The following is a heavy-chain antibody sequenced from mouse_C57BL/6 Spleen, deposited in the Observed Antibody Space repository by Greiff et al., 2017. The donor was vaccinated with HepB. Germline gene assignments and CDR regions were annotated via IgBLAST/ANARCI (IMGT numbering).Heavy chain of an antibody. CDR1: GFTFSDYG. CDR2: ISSGSSTI. V-gene: IGHV5-17*01. J-gene: IGHJ4*01. D-gene: IGHD4-1*01. Sequence: DVHLVESGGGLVKPGGSLKLSCAASGFTFSDYGMHWVRQAPEKGLEWVAYISSGSSTIYYADTVKGRFTISRDNAKNTLFLQMTSLRSEDTAMYYCARGIWDVMDYWGQGTSVTVSS. CDR3: ARGIWDVMDY.